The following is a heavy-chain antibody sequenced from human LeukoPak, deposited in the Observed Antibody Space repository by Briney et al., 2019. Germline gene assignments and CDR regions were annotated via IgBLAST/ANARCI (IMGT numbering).Heavy chain of an antibody. D-gene: IGHD3-10*01. J-gene: IGHJ3*02. CDR2: ISYDGSNK. Sequence: HSGGSLRLSCAASGFTFNKYAMHWVRQAPGKGLEWVAVISYDGSNKYYADSVKGRFTISRDNSKNTLYLQMNSLRAEDTAVYYCAKDGSGSYAFDIWGQGTMVTVSS. V-gene: IGHV3-30*04. CDR1: GFTFNKYA. CDR3: AKDGSGSYAFDI.